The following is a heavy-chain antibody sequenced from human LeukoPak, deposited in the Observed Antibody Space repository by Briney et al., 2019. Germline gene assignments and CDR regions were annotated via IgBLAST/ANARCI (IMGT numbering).Heavy chain of an antibody. CDR2: ISAYNGNT. CDR3: ARDGSLVGFLEWSPNWFDP. V-gene: IGHV1-18*01. J-gene: IGHJ5*02. D-gene: IGHD3-3*01. CDR1: GYTFTSYA. Sequence: ASVKVSCKASGYTFTSYAMNWVRQAPGQGLEWMGWISAYNGNTNYAQKLQGRVTMTTDTSTSTAYMELRSLRSDDTAVYYCARDGSLVGFLEWSPNWFDPWGQGTLVTVSS.